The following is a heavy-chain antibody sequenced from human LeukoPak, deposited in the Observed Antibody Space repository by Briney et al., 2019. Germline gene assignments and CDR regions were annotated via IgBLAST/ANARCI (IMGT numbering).Heavy chain of an antibody. CDR3: ARDLYYYDSSSYLNY. V-gene: IGHV1-18*01. Sequence: GASVKVSCKASGGTFSSYGISWVRQAPGQGLEWMGWISAYNGNTNYAQKLQGRVTMTTDTSTSTAYVELRSLRSDDTAVYYCARDLYYYDSSSYLNYWGQGTLVTVSS. J-gene: IGHJ4*02. CDR2: ISAYNGNT. CDR1: GGTFSSYG. D-gene: IGHD3-22*01.